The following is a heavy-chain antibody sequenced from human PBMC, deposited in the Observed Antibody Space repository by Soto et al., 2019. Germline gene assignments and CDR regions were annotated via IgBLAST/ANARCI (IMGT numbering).Heavy chain of an antibody. V-gene: IGHV3-64*02. CDR1: GFTFSSYA. D-gene: IGHD6-13*01. CDR3: ARGASSWYAHYFDY. CDR2: ISSNGGST. J-gene: IGHJ4*02. Sequence: PGGSLRLSCAASGFTFSSYAMHWVRQAPGKGLEYVSTISSNGGSTYYADSVKGRFTISRDNSKNRLYLQMGSLRAEDMAVYYCARGASSWYAHYFDYWGQXTLVTASS.